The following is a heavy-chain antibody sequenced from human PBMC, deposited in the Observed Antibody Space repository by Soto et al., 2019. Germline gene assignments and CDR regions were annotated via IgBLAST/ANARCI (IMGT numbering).Heavy chain of an antibody. Sequence: QVQLVESGGGLVKPGGSLRLSCAASGFTFSDYYMSWIRQAPGKGLEWVSYISSSGSTIYYADSVKGRFTISRDNAKNSLYLQMNSLRAEDTAVYYCAREGSYGDAQPKSAFDYYYGMDVWGQGTTVTVS. J-gene: IGHJ6*02. CDR2: ISSSGSTI. D-gene: IGHD4-17*01. CDR1: GFTFSDYY. V-gene: IGHV3-11*01. CDR3: AREGSYGDAQPKSAFDYYYGMDV.